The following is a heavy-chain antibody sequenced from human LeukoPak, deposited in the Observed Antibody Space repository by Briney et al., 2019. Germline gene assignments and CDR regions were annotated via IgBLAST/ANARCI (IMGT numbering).Heavy chain of an antibody. Sequence: SEALSLTCAVYGGSFSGYYWSWIRQPPGKGLEWIGEINHSGSTNYNPSLKSRVTISVDTSKNRFSLKLSSVTAADTAVYYCARHRVVVAANWFDPWGQGTLVTVSS. J-gene: IGHJ5*02. CDR1: GGSFSGYY. CDR2: INHSGST. D-gene: IGHD2-15*01. CDR3: ARHRVVVAANWFDP. V-gene: IGHV4-34*01.